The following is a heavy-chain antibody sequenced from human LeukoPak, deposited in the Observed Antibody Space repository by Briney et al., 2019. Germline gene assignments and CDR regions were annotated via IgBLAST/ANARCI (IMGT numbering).Heavy chain of an antibody. D-gene: IGHD3-10*01. CDR2: IIPIFGTA. V-gene: IGHV1-69*13. Sequence: SVKVSCKASGGTFSSYAISWVRQAPGQGLEWMGGIIPIFGTANYAQKFQGRVTITADESTSTAYMELSSLRSEDTAVYYCARPGFGEVRPIDYWGQGTLVTVSS. CDR3: ARPGFGEVRPIDY. J-gene: IGHJ4*02. CDR1: GGTFSSYA.